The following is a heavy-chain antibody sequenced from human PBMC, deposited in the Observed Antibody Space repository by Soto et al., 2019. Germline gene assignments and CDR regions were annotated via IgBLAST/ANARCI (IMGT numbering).Heavy chain of an antibody. Sequence: GGSLRLSCAASGFTFSSYAMHWVRQAPGKGLEWVAVISYDGSNKYYADSVKGRFTISRDNSKNTLYPQMNSLRAEDTAVYYCARSPTSPHIAVAGQVDYWGQGTLVTVSS. CDR1: GFTFSSYA. CDR2: ISYDGSNK. J-gene: IGHJ4*02. D-gene: IGHD6-19*01. CDR3: ARSPTSPHIAVAGQVDY. V-gene: IGHV3-30-3*01.